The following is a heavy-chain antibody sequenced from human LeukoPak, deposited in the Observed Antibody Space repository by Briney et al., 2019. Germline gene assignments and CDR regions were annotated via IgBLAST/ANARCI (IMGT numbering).Heavy chain of an antibody. V-gene: IGHV4-30-4*01. D-gene: IGHD6-19*01. Sequence: SETLSLTCTASGGSISCGDYYWSWIRQPPGKGLEWIGYIYYSGSTYYNPSLKSRVTISVDTSKNQFSLKLSSMTAADTAVYYIARNGPHYSRGFWGQGTLVTVSS. J-gene: IGHJ4*02. CDR2: IYYSGST. CDR3: ARNGPHYSRGF. CDR1: GGSISCGDYY.